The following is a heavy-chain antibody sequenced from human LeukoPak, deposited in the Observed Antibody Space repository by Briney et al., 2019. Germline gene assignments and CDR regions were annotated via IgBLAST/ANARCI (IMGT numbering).Heavy chain of an antibody. V-gene: IGHV4-39*02. CDR1: GGSISSSSYY. J-gene: IGHJ6*02. CDR3: ARIFGGHYCYGVDV. CDR2: IYYSGTT. Sequence: SETLSLTCTVSGGSISSSSYYWGWIRQPPGKGLEWIGSIYYSGTTYYSPSLKSRVTISVDTSKNHFSLKLSSVTAADTAVYYCARIFGGHYCYGVDVWGQGTTVSVSS. D-gene: IGHD3-10*01.